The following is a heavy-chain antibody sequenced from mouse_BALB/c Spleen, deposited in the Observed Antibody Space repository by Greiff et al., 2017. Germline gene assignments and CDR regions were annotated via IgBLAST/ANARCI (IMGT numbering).Heavy chain of an antibody. J-gene: IGHJ4*01. V-gene: IGHV1-7*01. CDR1: GYTFTSYW. Sequence: VKVVESGAELAKPGASVKMSCKASGYTFTSYWMHWVKQRPGQGLEWIGYINPSTGYTEYNQKFKDKATLTADKSSSTAYMQLSSLTSEDSAVYYCARNGGYSSLYAMDYWGQGTSVTVSS. D-gene: IGHD2-3*01. CDR3: ARNGGYSSLYAMDY. CDR2: INPSTGYT.